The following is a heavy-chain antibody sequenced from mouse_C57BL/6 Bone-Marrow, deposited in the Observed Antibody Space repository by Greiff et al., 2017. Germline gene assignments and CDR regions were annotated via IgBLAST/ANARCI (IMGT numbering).Heavy chain of an antibody. CDR1: GYTFTSYW. J-gene: IGHJ2*01. CDR2: ICPGSGST. D-gene: IGHD2-2*01. Sequence: VQLQQPGAELVKPGASVKMSCKASGYTFTSYWITWVKQRPGQGLEWIGNICPGSGSTNYNEKFKSKATLTVDKSSSTAYMQLSSLTSEGSAVYYGARYQGGYGEGDFDYWGQGTTLTVSS. CDR3: ARYQGGYGEGDFDY. V-gene: IGHV1-55*01.